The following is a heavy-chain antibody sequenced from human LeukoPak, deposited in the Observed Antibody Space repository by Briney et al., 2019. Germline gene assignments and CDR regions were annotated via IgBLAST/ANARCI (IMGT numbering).Heavy chain of an antibody. Sequence: SETLSLTCTVSGGSISSYYWSWIRQPAGKGLEWIGRIYTSGSTNYNPSLKSRVTMSVDTSKNQFSLKLSSVTAADTAVYYCARKRITMVRGERGMDVWGKGTTVTISS. CDR2: IYTSGST. J-gene: IGHJ6*03. CDR3: ARKRITMVRGERGMDV. CDR1: GGSISSYY. D-gene: IGHD3-10*01. V-gene: IGHV4-4*07.